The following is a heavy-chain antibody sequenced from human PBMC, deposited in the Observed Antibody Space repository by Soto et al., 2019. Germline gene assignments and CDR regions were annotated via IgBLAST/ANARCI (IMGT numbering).Heavy chain of an antibody. CDR1: GGSISSYY. D-gene: IGHD2-8*01. CDR3: ARHCVGPSAIGVRFYGMEV. CDR2: IYYSGST. Sequence: SETLSLTCTVCGGSISSYYWSWIRQPPGKGLKWIGYIYYSGSTNYNPSLKSRVTISVDTSQNQFSLKLSSVTTAATAVHCCARHCVGPSAIGVRFYGMEVLGQGSTVTVS. J-gene: IGHJ6*02. V-gene: IGHV4-59*08.